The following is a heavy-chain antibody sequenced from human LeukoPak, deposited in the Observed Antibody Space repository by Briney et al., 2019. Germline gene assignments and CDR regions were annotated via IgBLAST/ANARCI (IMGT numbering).Heavy chain of an antibody. CDR3: ARSGKSAYILDY. CDR1: GASISSYY. D-gene: IGHD3-16*01. J-gene: IGHJ4*02. CDR2: IYYSGSI. Sequence: SETLSLTCTVSGASISSYYWSWIRQPPGKGLEWIGDIYYSGSIKYNPSLKSRVTMSVDTSKNQFSLKLSSVTAADTAVYYCARSGKSAYILDYWGQGTLVTVSS. V-gene: IGHV4-59*01.